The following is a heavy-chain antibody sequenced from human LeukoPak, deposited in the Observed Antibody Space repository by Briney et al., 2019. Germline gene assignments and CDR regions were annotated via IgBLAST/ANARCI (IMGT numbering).Heavy chain of an antibody. Sequence: PGRSLRLSCAASGFTFSSYAMHWVRQAPGKGLEWVAVISYDGSNKYYADSVKGRFTISRDNSKNTLYPQMNSLRAEDTAVYYCAREGLWGVVLYYYYGMDVWGQGTTVTVSS. CDR2: ISYDGSNK. D-gene: IGHD3-3*01. V-gene: IGHV3-30-3*01. CDR3: AREGLWGVVLYYYYGMDV. CDR1: GFTFSSYA. J-gene: IGHJ6*02.